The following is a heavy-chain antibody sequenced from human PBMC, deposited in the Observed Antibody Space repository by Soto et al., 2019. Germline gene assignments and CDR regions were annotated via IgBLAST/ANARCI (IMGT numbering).Heavy chain of an antibody. CDR1: GFTFSDYY. V-gene: IGHV3-11*01. D-gene: IGHD3-10*01. Sequence: QVQLVESGGGLVKPGGSLRLSCAASGFTFSDYYMVWVRQAPGKGLEWISYISNGGATVYYADSVKGRFTISRDNGKNSMFLQMNSLTAEDTAVYYCARCFISVGGAFDIWGQGTTVTVSS. CDR3: ARCFISVGGAFDI. J-gene: IGHJ3*02. CDR2: ISNGGATV.